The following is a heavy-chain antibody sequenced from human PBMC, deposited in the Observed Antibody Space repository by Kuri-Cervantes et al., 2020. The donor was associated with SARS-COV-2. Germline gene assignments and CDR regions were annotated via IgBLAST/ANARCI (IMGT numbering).Heavy chain of an antibody. Sequence: GESLKISCAASGFTFSSYAMSWVRQAPGKGLEWVSAISGSGGSTYYADSVKGRFTLSRDNAKNMLFLQMNSLRAEDTAVYYCVRDGDHWNFDYWGQGTLVTGYS. CDR1: GFTFSSYA. D-gene: IGHD1-1*01. CDR2: ISGSGGST. J-gene: IGHJ4*02. V-gene: IGHV3-23*01. CDR3: VRDGDHWNFDY.